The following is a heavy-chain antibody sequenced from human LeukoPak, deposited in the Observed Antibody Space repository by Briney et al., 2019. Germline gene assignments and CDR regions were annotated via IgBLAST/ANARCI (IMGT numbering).Heavy chain of an antibody. J-gene: IGHJ4*02. CDR3: AKDIRPYYDSSGYYYD. Sequence: GGSLRLSCAASGSTFSSYAMSWVRQAPGKGLEWVSAISGSGGSTYYADSVKGRFTISRDNSKNTLYLQMNSLRAEDTAVYYCAKDIRPYYDSSGYYYDWGQGTLVTVSS. CDR1: GSTFSSYA. D-gene: IGHD3-22*01. V-gene: IGHV3-23*01. CDR2: ISGSGGST.